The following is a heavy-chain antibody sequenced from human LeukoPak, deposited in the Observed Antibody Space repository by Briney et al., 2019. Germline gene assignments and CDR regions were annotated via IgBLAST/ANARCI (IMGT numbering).Heavy chain of an antibody. CDR1: GGSISSGGYY. D-gene: IGHD2-2*02. J-gene: IGHJ5*02. V-gene: IGHV4-31*03. Sequence: SQTLSLTCTVSGGSISSGGYYWSWIRQHPGKGLEWIGYIYYSGSTYYNPSLKSRVTISVDTSKNQFSLKLSSVTAADTAVYYCAREKKCSSTSCYSWFDPWGQGTLVTVSS. CDR2: IYYSGST. CDR3: AREKKCSSTSCYSWFDP.